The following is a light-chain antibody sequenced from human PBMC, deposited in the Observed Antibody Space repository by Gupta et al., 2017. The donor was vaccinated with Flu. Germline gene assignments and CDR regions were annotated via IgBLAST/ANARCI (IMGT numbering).Light chain of an antibody. CDR2: AAS. J-gene: IGKJ4*02. V-gene: IGKV1-9*01. CDR1: QDISSY. CDR3: QQLNKYYQ. Sequence: SPSFLSASVGDRITITCRASQDISSYLAWYQQRPGKAPKLLIYAASTWYGGVPSRFSGSGSGTEFTLTINSLQPEDFGTYYWQQLNKYYQFGGGTQVEIK.